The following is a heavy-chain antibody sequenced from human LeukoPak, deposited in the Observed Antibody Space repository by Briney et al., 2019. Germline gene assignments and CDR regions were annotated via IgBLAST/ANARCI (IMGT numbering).Heavy chain of an antibody. CDR3: ARGGYSTLRTV. CDR2: IYSGGST. V-gene: IGHV3-53*01. Sequence: PGGSLRLSCAAPGFTVSSNYMSWVRQAPGKGLEWVSVIYSGGSTYYADSVKGRFTISRDNSKNTLYLQMNSLRAEDTAVYYCARGGYSTLRTVWGQGTLVTVSS. CDR1: GFTVSSNY. D-gene: IGHD4-11*01. J-gene: IGHJ4*02.